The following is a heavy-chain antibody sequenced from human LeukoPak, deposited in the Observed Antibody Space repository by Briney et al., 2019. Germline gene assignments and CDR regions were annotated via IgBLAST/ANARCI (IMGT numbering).Heavy chain of an antibody. CDR2: IYDSGRT. V-gene: IGHV4-30-2*01. D-gene: IGHD4-17*01. CDR3: ASGPADFGDYVEYYYMDV. CDR1: GDSISSGGNY. Sequence: SQTLSLTCTVSGDSISSGGNYWSWVRQPPGRGLEWIGYIYDSGRTYYSPSPESRVTISLDRSKTQFSLEVTSVTAADSAVYFCASGPADFGDYVEYYYMDVWGKGTTVTVSS. J-gene: IGHJ6*03.